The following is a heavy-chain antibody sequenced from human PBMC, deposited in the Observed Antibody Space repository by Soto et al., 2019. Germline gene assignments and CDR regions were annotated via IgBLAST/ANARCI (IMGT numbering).Heavy chain of an antibody. Sequence: QVQLVESGGGVVQPGRSLRLSCAASGFTFSSYAMHWVRQAPGKGLEWVAVISYDGSNKYYADSVKGRFTISRDNSKNTLYLQMNSLRAEDTAVYYCAGTLTMIVVDDAFDIWGQGTMVTVSS. V-gene: IGHV3-30-3*01. CDR2: ISYDGSNK. CDR3: AGTLTMIVVDDAFDI. CDR1: GFTFSSYA. D-gene: IGHD3-22*01. J-gene: IGHJ3*02.